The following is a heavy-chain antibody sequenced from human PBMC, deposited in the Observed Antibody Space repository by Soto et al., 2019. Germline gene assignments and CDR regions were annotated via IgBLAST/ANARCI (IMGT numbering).Heavy chain of an antibody. CDR2: ISYDGSNK. CDR3: ARDRFWGSSFDY. Sequence: PGGSLRLSCAASGFTFSSYAMHWVRQAPGKGLEWVAVISYDGSNKYYADSVKGRFTISRDNSKNTLYLQMNSLRAEDMAVFYCARDRFWGSSFDYWGQGTLVTVSS. J-gene: IGHJ4*02. D-gene: IGHD7-27*01. CDR1: GFTFSSYA. V-gene: IGHV3-30-3*01.